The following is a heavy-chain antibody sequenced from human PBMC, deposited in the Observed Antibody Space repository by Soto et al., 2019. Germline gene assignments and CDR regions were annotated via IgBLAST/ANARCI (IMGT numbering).Heavy chain of an antibody. J-gene: IGHJ6*02. Sequence: ASVKVSCKASGYTFTSYGISWVRQAPGQGLEWMGWISAYNGNTNYAQKPQGRVTMTTDTSTSTAYMELRSLSSDDTAVYYCARDAIGEGSSWYQRPVLWSYYGMDVWGQGTSVTVSS. D-gene: IGHD6-13*01. CDR3: ARDAIGEGSSWYQRPVLWSYYGMDV. CDR1: GYTFTSYG. CDR2: ISAYNGNT. V-gene: IGHV1-18*01.